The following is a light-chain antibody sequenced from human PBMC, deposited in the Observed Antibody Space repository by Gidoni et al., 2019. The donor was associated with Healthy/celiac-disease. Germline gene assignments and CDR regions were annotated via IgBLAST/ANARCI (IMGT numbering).Light chain of an antibody. V-gene: IGKV3-15*01. CDR2: DAS. Sequence: EIVMTQSPATLSVSPGERATLSCRASQSVSSYLAWYQQKPGQAPRLLIYDASTRATGIPASFSGSGSGTEFTLTISSLQSEDFAVYYCQQYNNWPMYTFGQGTKLEIK. CDR1: QSVSSY. CDR3: QQYNNWPMYT. J-gene: IGKJ2*01.